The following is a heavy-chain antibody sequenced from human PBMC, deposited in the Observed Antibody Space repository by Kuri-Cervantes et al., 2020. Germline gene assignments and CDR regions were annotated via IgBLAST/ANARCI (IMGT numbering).Heavy chain of an antibody. J-gene: IGHJ4*02. CDR3: ARDDPNLNVDTATNDY. CDR2: ISAYNGNT. Sequence: ASVKVSCKASGYTFTGYYMHWVRQAPGQGLEWMGWISAYNGNTNYAQKLQGRVTMTTDTSTSTAYMELRSLRSDDTAVYYCARDDPNLNVDTATNDYWGQGTLVTVSS. V-gene: IGHV1-18*04. CDR1: GYTFTGYY. D-gene: IGHD5-18*01.